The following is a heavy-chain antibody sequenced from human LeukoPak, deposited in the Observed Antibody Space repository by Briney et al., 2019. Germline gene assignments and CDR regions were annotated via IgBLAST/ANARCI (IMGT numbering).Heavy chain of an antibody. V-gene: IGHV5-51*01. Sequence: GESLKISCTGSGYTFTNYWIAWVRHMPGKGLEWMGAIYPGDSDTRYTPSFQGQVTISADKSSSTAYLQWSSLKASDTAMYYCARRIAAAGTWRPFDPWGQGTLVTVSS. J-gene: IGHJ5*02. D-gene: IGHD6-13*01. CDR3: ARRIAAAGTWRPFDP. CDR1: GYTFTNYW. CDR2: IYPGDSDT.